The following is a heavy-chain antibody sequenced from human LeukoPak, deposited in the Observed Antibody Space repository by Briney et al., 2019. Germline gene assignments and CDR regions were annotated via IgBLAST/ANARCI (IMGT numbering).Heavy chain of an antibody. CDR2: IYYSGIT. D-gene: IGHD3-22*01. CDR1: GYSVSSSYW. Sequence: SETLSLTCAISGYSVSSSYWWGWIRQPPGKGLEWIGYIYYSGITYYNPSLKSRVTMSVDTSKNQFSLKLSSVTAVDTAVYYCARMLYYYDSSGYYSFFDYWGQGTLVTVSS. V-gene: IGHV4-28*01. CDR3: ARMLYYYDSSGYYSFFDY. J-gene: IGHJ4*02.